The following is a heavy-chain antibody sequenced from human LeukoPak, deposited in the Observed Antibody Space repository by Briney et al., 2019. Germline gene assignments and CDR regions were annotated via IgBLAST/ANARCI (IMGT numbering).Heavy chain of an antibody. Sequence: GGSLRLSCAASGFTFSSYGMHWVRQAPGKGLEWVAFIRYDGSNKYYADSVKGRFTVSRDNSENTLYLQMNSLRAEDTAVYYCAKLDAGIYYYYYYMDVWGKGTTVTVSS. J-gene: IGHJ6*03. D-gene: IGHD2/OR15-2a*01. CDR2: IRYDGSNK. V-gene: IGHV3-30*02. CDR3: AKLDAGIYYYYYYMDV. CDR1: GFTFSSYG.